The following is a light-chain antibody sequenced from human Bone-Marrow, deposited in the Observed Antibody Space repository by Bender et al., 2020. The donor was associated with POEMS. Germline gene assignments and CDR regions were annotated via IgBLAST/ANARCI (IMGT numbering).Light chain of an antibody. CDR2: NNN. J-gene: IGLJ3*02. Sequence: QSVLTQPPSASGTPGQRVTISCSGSSSSIGSYTVSWYHQLPATAPKLFIYNNNERPSGVPARFSGSKSGTSASLAISDIQSEDEGDYYCSSWDDSLSGWVFGGGTKLTVL. V-gene: IGLV1-44*01. CDR3: SSWDDSLSGWV. CDR1: SSSIGSYT.